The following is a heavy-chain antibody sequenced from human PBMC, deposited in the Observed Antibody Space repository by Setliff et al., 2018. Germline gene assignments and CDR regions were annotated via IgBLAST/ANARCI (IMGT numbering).Heavy chain of an antibody. CDR3: ARSPANGGHDAFDI. Sequence: LRLSCTASGFHFRSFAMHWVRQSPGEGLEWVAAISYSGSDTYYADSVKGRFTISRDNARDSLYLHMNSLGAEDTAVYYCARSPANGGHDAFDIWGQGTMVTVSS. CDR2: ISYSGSDT. D-gene: IGHD6-25*01. J-gene: IGHJ3*02. V-gene: IGHV3-30*04. CDR1: GFHFRSFA.